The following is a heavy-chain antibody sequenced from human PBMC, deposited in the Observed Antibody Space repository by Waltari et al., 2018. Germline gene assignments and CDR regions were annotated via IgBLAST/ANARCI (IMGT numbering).Heavy chain of an antibody. CDR2: IYHSGST. CDR3: ARDAPRVPAAPYWFDP. CDR1: GYSISSGYY. Sequence: QAQLQESGPGLVKPSETLSLTCTVSGYSISSGYYWGWIRQPPGKGLEWIGSIYHSGSTYYTPSLKSRVTISGDTSKNQFSLKLSSVTAADTAVYYGARDAPRVPAAPYWFDPWGQGTLVTVSS. V-gene: IGHV4-38-2*02. D-gene: IGHD2-2*01. J-gene: IGHJ5*02.